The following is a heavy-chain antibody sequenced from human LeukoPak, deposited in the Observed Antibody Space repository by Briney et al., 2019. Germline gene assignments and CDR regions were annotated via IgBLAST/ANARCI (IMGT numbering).Heavy chain of an antibody. Sequence: SQTLSLTCTVSGVSMNYYFWNWLRQPAGEGLQWIGRIHSSGTTYSTPSLKSRVTISVDTSKNQFSLKLSSVTAADTAVYYCARHSGWPPFPDWGQGTLVTVSS. D-gene: IGHD2-21*01. CDR1: GVSMNYYF. V-gene: IGHV4-4*07. CDR2: IHSSGTT. CDR3: ARHSGWPPFPD. J-gene: IGHJ4*02.